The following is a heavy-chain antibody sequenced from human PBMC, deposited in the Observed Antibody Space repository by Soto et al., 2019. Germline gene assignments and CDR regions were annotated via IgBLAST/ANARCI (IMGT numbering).Heavy chain of an antibody. CDR1: GGSISRYY. Sequence: SETLSLTCTVSGGSISRYYWSWIRQPPGKGLEWIGYIYYSGSTNYNPSLKSRVTISVDTSKNQFSLKLSSVTAADTAVYYCARLTQSKFNTFGGVIAPFDYWGQGTLVTVSS. J-gene: IGHJ4*02. V-gene: IGHV4-59*08. D-gene: IGHD3-16*02. CDR2: IYYSGST. CDR3: ARLTQSKFNTFGGVIAPFDY.